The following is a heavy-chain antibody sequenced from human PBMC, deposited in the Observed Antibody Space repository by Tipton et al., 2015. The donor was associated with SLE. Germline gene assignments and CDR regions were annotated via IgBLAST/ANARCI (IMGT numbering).Heavy chain of an antibody. Sequence: TLSLTCVISGESFNNNYWSWVRQPPGKGLEWIGEVNHRGSTHYNPSLKSRVTILVDTSKNQFSLKLSSVTAADTAVYYCARWRMGSGGYFFDSWGQGTLVTVSS. D-gene: IGHD1-26*01. CDR3: ARWRMGSGGYFFDS. V-gene: IGHV4-34*01. CDR2: VNHRGST. CDR1: GESFNNNY. J-gene: IGHJ4*02.